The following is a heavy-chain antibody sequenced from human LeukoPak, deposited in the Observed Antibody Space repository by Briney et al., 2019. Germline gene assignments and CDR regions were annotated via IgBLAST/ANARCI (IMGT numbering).Heavy chain of an antibody. CDR1: GDSISSDY. V-gene: IGHV4-59*08. CDR2: IFHSGTT. J-gene: IGHJ6*04. Sequence: SETLSLTCNVTGDSISSDYWSWIRQSPGKGLEWIGFIFHSGTTDYNPALRSRVAISIDKSKNQFSLKMTSVTAADTAVYYCARTRPQDYSTSYMDVWGKGTTVTVSS. D-gene: IGHD4-11*01. CDR3: ARTRPQDYSTSYMDV.